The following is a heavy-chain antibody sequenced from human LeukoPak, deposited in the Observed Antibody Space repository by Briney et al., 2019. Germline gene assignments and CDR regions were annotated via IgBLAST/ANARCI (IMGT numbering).Heavy chain of an antibody. Sequence: SETLSLTCAVYGGSFSGYYWSWIRQPPGKGLEWIGEINHSGSTNYNPSLKSRVTISVDTSKNQFSLKLSSVTAADTAVYYCATGIMVYAIRGSATVTTWDSYYFDYWGQGTLVTVSS. D-gene: IGHD2-8*01. CDR2: INHSGST. J-gene: IGHJ4*02. V-gene: IGHV4-34*01. CDR1: GGSFSGYY. CDR3: ATGIMVYAIRGSATVTTWDSYYFDY.